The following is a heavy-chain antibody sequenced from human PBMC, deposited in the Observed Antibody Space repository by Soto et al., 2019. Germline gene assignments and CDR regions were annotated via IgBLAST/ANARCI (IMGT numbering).Heavy chain of an antibody. CDR3: ARFYLSVDYGVKGRYYHRCMHV. CDR1: GYTFTSYG. J-gene: IGHJ6*04. CDR2: ISAYNGNT. V-gene: IGHV1-18*01. D-gene: IGHD4-17*01. Sequence: ASVKVSCKASGYTFTSYGISWVRQAPGQGLEWMGWISAYNGNTNYAQKLQGRVTITTDESTSTAYMELRSLRSEDTAVYYCARFYLSVDYGVKGRYYHRCMHVSDKAT.